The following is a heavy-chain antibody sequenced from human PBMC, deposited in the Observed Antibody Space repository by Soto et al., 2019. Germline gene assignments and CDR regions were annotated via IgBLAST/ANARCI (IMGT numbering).Heavy chain of an antibody. D-gene: IGHD2-21*01. CDR3: ARFLGPLFHFAY. V-gene: IGHV4-39*01. CDR1: GGYISSSSYY. J-gene: IGHJ4*02. Sequence: PSETLSLTCTVSGGYISSSSYYWGWIRQPPGKGLEWIGSIYYSGSTYYNPSLKSRVTISVDTSKNKFSLKLSSVTAAATAVYYWARFLGPLFHFAYWGQGTLVTVSS. CDR2: IYYSGST.